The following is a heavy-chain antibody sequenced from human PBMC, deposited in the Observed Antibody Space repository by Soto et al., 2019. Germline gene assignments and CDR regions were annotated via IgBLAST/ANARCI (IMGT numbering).Heavy chain of an antibody. J-gene: IGHJ6*02. D-gene: IGHD4-17*01. V-gene: IGHV4-30-4*01. CDR3: ASLYGHASYYYYGMDV. CDR2: IYYSGST. Sequence: QVQLQESGPGLVKPSQTLSLTCTVSGGSISSGDYYWSWIRQPPGKGLEWIGYIYYSGSTYYNPSLKSRVTIAVDTSKNQFSLKLSSVTAADTAVYYCASLYGHASYYYYGMDVWGQGTTVTVSS. CDR1: GGSISSGDYY.